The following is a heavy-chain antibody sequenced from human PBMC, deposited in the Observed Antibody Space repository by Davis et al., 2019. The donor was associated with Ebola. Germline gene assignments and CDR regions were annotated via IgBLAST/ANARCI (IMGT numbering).Heavy chain of an antibody. Sequence: GESLKISCAASGFTFSSYAMSWVRQAPGKGLEWVSAISGSGGSTYYADSVKGRFTISRDNAKNSLYLQMNSLRAEDTAVYYCAQITGVDYYYYYGMDVWGQGTTVTVSS. V-gene: IGHV3-23*01. CDR3: AQITGVDYYYYYGMDV. CDR1: GFTFSSYA. CDR2: ISGSGGST. J-gene: IGHJ6*02. D-gene: IGHD7-27*01.